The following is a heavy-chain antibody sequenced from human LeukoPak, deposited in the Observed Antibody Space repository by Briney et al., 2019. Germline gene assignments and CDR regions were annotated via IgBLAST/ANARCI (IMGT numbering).Heavy chain of an antibody. D-gene: IGHD3-10*01. CDR1: GFTFSSYA. CDR2: ISGSGGST. V-gene: IGHV3-23*01. Sequence: PGGSLRLSCAASGFTFSSYAMSWVRQAPGKGLEWVSAISGSGGSTYYADSVKGRFTISRDSSKNTLYLQMNSLRAEDTAVYYCAKDGYGSGSYYNWFDPWGQGTLVTVSS. J-gene: IGHJ5*02. CDR3: AKDGYGSGSYYNWFDP.